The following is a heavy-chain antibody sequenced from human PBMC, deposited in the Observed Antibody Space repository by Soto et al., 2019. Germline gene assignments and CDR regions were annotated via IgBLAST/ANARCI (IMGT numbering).Heavy chain of an antibody. J-gene: IGHJ4*02. D-gene: IGHD3-22*01. CDR1: GFTFSSYS. V-gene: IGHV3-21*01. CDR3: ARDYYDSFFDY. Sequence: GESLKISCAASGFTFSSYSMNWVRQAPGKGLECVSSISKSSRYIYYADSVKGRFTISRDNAKNSLYLQMNSLRAEDTAVYYCARDYYDSFFDYWGQGTLVTVSS. CDR2: ISKSSRYI.